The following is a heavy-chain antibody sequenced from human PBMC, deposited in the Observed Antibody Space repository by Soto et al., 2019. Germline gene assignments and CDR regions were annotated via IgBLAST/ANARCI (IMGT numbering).Heavy chain of an antibody. J-gene: IGHJ4*02. CDR1: GGSISSSTYY. V-gene: IGHV4-39*02. CDR3: APVGIGTTTVDY. D-gene: IGHD5-12*01. CDR2: IYYSGAT. Sequence: QLQLRESGPGLVQPSETLSLTCLVSGGSISSSTYYWGWIRQPPGKGLEWIGSIYYSGATYYNPSLRSRIPISMDRSKNHFSLKLTSVTAADTAIYYCAPVGIGTTTVDYWGQGTLVTVSS.